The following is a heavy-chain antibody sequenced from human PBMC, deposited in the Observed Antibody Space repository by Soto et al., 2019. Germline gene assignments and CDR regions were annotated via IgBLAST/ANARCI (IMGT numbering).Heavy chain of an antibody. V-gene: IGHV1-69*13. J-gene: IGHJ4*02. CDR1: GGTFSSYA. CDR3: ARDPPGHYFDY. CDR2: IIPIFGTA. Sequence: GASVKVSCKASGGTFSSYAISWVRQAPGQGLEWMGGIIPIFGTANYAQKFQGRVTITADESTSTAYMELSSRRSEDTAVYYCARDPPGHYFDYWGQGTLVTVSS.